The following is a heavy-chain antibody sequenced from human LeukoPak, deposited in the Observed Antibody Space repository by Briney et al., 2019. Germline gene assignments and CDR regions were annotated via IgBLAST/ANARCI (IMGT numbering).Heavy chain of an antibody. CDR3: ARVEASGYDYGAFDY. CDR1: GFTFRSYW. V-gene: IGHV3-7*01. J-gene: IGHJ4*02. D-gene: IGHD5-12*01. CDR2: IRYEGSET. Sequence: GGSLRLSCAVSGFTFRSYWMSWVRQAPGKGLEWVADIRYEGSETYYVDSVKGRFTVSRDNGKNSLYLQMNSLRAEDTAVYYCARVEASGYDYGAFDYWGQGTLVTVSS.